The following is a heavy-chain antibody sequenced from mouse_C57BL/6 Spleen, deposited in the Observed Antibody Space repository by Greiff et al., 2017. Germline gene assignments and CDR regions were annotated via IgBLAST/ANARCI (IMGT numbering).Heavy chain of an antibody. CDR2: IWTGGGT. Sequence: VQGVESGPGLVAPSQSLSITCTVSGFSLTSYAISWVRQPPGKGLEWLGVIWTGGGTNYNSALKSRLSISKDNSKSQVFLKMNSLQTDDTARYYCARDGGDGYCVWYFDVWGTGTTVTVSS. V-gene: IGHV2-9-1*01. CDR1: GFSLTSYA. D-gene: IGHD2-3*01. CDR3: ARDGGDGYCVWYFDV. J-gene: IGHJ1*03.